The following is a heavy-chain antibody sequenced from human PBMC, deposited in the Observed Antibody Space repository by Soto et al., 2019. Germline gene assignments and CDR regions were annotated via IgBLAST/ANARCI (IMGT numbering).Heavy chain of an antibody. CDR3: AKVAELGYCSSTSCYGWFDP. V-gene: IGHV3-23*01. CDR1: GFTFSSYA. CDR2: ISDSGGST. D-gene: IGHD2-2*01. J-gene: IGHJ5*02. Sequence: VQLLESGGGLVQPGGSLRLSCAASGFTFSSYAMSWVRQAPGKGLYWVSAISDSGGSTYYADSVKGRFTISRDNSKNTLYLQMKSLRAEDTAVYYCAKVAELGYCSSTSCYGWFDPWGQGTLVTVSS.